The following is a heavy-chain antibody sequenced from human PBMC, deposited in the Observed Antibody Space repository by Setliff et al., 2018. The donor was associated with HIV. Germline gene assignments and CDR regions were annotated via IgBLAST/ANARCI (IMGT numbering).Heavy chain of an antibody. J-gene: IGHJ5*02. CDR2: INHSGST. Sequence: SETLSLTCAVSGSSISNAYYWGWIRQPPGKGLEWIGEINHSGSTNYNPSLKSRVTISVDTSKNQLSLNVTSVTAADTAVYYCARSSRGYCSGGSCYGFDPWGQGNLVTVSS. V-gene: IGHV4-38-2*01. CDR1: GSSISNAYY. CDR3: ARSSRGYCSGGSCYGFDP. D-gene: IGHD2-15*01.